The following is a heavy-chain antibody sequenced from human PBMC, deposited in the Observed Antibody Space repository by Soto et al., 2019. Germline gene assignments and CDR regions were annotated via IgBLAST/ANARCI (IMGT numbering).Heavy chain of an antibody. CDR1: GFTFSSYG. CDR3: AKLGGLLDRVSSIDY. D-gene: IGHD1-26*01. J-gene: IGHJ4*02. Sequence: VQLFESGGGLEQPGESLRLSCVASGFTFSSYGMTWVRQAPGKRPEWVSAISGSGTSTYYADSVKGRFTISRDNFNNMLYLQIHSLRAEDTAVYYCAKLGGLLDRVSSIDYWGQGTLVSVSS. V-gene: IGHV3-23*01. CDR2: ISGSGTST.